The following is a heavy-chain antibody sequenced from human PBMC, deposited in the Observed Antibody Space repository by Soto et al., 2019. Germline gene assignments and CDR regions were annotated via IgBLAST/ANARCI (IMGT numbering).Heavy chain of an antibody. J-gene: IGHJ5*02. CDR1: GGSISSEH. V-gene: IGHV4-59*01. D-gene: IGHD3-9*01. CDR3: ARVVYYDILTGYAPLVDWFDP. CDR2: IYYSGST. Sequence: PSDTLSLTCTVSGGSISSEHWSWIRQPPGKELEWIGYIYYSGSTNYNPSLKSRVTISVDTSKNQFSLKLSSVTAADTAVYYCARVVYYDILTGYAPLVDWFDPWGQGTLVTVS.